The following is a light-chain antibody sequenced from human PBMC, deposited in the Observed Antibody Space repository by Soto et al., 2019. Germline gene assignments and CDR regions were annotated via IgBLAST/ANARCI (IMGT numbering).Light chain of an antibody. Sequence: QSVLTQPPSVSAAPWQRVTISCSGSSSSIGAGYDVHWYQQLPGTAPKLLIYGNSNRPSGVPDRFSGSRSGTSASLAITGLQAEDEADYYCQSYDSSLSGYVFGTGTKVTVL. V-gene: IGLV1-40*01. CDR2: GNS. CDR3: QSYDSSLSGYV. CDR1: SSSIGAGYD. J-gene: IGLJ1*01.